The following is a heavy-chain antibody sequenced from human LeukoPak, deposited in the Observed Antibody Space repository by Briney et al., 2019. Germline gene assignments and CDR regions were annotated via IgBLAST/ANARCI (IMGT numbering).Heavy chain of an antibody. Sequence: SETLSLTCAVSGGSISSGGYSWSWIRQPPGKGLEWIGYIYHSGSTYYNPPLKSRVTISVDRSKNQFSLKLSSVTAADTAVYYCARYCSSTSCYRWFDPWGQGTLVTVSS. CDR1: GGSISSGGYS. CDR3: ARYCSSTSCYRWFDP. CDR2: IYHSGST. J-gene: IGHJ5*02. D-gene: IGHD2-2*01. V-gene: IGHV4-30-2*01.